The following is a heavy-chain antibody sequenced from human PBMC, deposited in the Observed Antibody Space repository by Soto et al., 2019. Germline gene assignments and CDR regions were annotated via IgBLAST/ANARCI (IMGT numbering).Heavy chain of an antibody. Sequence: VGSLRLSCAASGFTFSSYGMHWVRQAPGKGLEWVAVIWYDGSNKYYADSVKGRFTISRDNSKNTLYLQMNSLRAEDTAVYYCARAQYYYGMDVWGQGTTVTVSS. CDR1: GFTFSSYG. CDR3: ARAQYYYGMDV. J-gene: IGHJ6*02. V-gene: IGHV3-33*01. CDR2: IWYDGSNK.